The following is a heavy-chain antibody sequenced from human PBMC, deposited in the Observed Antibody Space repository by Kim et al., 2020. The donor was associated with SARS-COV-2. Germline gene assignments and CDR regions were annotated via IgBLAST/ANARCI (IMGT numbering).Heavy chain of an antibody. V-gene: IGHV4-34*01. J-gene: IGHJ3*02. CDR2: INHSGST. CDR1: GGSFSGYY. CDR3: ARGVYYGSGSYRDSAEDAFDI. Sequence: SETLSLTCAVYGGSFSGYYWSWIRQPPGKGLEWIGEINHSGSTNYNPSLKSRVTISVDTSKNQFSLKLSSVTAADTAVYYCARGVYYGSGSYRDSAEDAFDIWGQGTMVTVSS. D-gene: IGHD3-10*01.